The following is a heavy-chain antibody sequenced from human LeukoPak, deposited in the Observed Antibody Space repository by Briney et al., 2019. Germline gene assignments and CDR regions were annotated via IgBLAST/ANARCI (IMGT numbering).Heavy chain of an antibody. J-gene: IGHJ3*02. CDR3: ARIWYSSGWYHHAFDI. D-gene: IGHD6-19*01. CDR2: INPNSGGT. V-gene: IGHV1-2*02. CDR1: GYTFTSYG. Sequence: GASVKVSCKASGYTFTSYGISWVRQAPGQGLEWMGWINPNSGGTNYAQKFQGRVTMTRDTSISTAYMELSRLRSDDTAVYYCARIWYSSGWYHHAFDIWGQGIMVTVSS.